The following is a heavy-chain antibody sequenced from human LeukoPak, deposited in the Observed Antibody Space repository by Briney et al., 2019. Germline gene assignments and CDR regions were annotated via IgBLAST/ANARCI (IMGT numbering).Heavy chain of an antibody. J-gene: IGHJ4*02. CDR3: ARHPFATPFDY. V-gene: IGHV4-59*08. D-gene: IGHD2-15*01. CDR1: GDSVSGVY. Sequence: SETLSLICTVSGDSVSGVYWSWVRQPPGKGLERIGYVYYSGDTNYNPSLKSRVTMSLDTSKNQVSLRLSSVSAADTAVYYCARHPFATPFDYWGRGTLLTVSS. CDR2: VYYSGDT.